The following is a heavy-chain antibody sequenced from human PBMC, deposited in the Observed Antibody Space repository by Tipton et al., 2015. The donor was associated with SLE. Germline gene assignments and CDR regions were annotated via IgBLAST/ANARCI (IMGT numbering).Heavy chain of an antibody. Sequence: PGLVKPSETLSLTCTVSGGSISSGIYYWNWIRQTPGKALEWIGYIHDSGYNHFNPSLKSRITMSVERSKNQFSLKMSFVTAADTAVYYCAGWSDGWNSFDYWGQGTLVTVSS. D-gene: IGHD1/OR15-1a*01. CDR3: AGWSDGWNSFDY. J-gene: IGHJ4*02. CDR1: GGSISSGIYY. V-gene: IGHV4-61*01. CDR2: IHDSGYN.